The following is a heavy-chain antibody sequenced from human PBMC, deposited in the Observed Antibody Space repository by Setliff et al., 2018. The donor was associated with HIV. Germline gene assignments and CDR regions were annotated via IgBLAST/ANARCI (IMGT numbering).Heavy chain of an antibody. Sequence: GASVKVSCKASGYTFTAYYIHWVRQAPGQGLEWMGWINPYSGGTNYAQNFQGWVTMTRDTSTSTVYMELSSLRSEDTAVYYCARDRQQVFHYMDVWAKGTTVTVSS. J-gene: IGHJ6*03. CDR2: INPYSGGT. CDR1: GYTFTAYY. V-gene: IGHV1-2*04. CDR3: ARDRQQVFHYMDV. D-gene: IGHD6-6*01.